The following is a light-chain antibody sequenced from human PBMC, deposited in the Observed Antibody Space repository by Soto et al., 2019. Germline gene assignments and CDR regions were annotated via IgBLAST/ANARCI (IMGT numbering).Light chain of an antibody. CDR3: GTWDNSLSAGV. J-gene: IGLJ1*01. V-gene: IGLV1-51*02. CDR2: END. Sequence: QSVLTQPPSVSAAPGQKVTISCSGSSSNIGKNYVSWYQQLPGTAPKLLIYENDKRPSGIPDRFSGSKTGTSATLGITGLQTGDEADYHCGTWDNSLSAGVFGPGTKVTVL. CDR1: SSNIGKNY.